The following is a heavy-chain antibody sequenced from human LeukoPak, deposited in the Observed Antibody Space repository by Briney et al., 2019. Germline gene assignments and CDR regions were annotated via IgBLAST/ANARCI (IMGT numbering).Heavy chain of an antibody. CDR2: IKEDGSES. J-gene: IGHJ6*02. V-gene: IGHV3-7*01. Sequence: GGSLRLSCAASGFIFNTYWMTWVRQAPGKGLEWVANIKEDGSESHYVGSVKGRFTISRDNAKNSLYLQMSSLRAEDTAVYFCAKAGLLWFGESWMDVWGQGTTVTVSS. D-gene: IGHD3-10*01. CDR1: GFIFNTYW. CDR3: AKAGLLWFGESWMDV.